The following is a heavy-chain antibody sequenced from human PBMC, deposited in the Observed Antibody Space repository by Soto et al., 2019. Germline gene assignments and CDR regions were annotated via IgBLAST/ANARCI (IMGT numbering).Heavy chain of an antibody. V-gene: IGHV3-33*01. J-gene: IGHJ6*03. CDR3: ARDRDYSNYDLYMDV. D-gene: IGHD4-4*01. CDR2: IWYDGSNK. Sequence: GGSLRLSCAASGFTFSSYGMHWVRQAPGKGLERVAVIWYDGSNKYYADSVKGRFTISRDNSKNTLYLQMNSLRAEDTAVYYCARDRDYSNYDLYMDVWGKGTTVTVSS. CDR1: GFTFSSYG.